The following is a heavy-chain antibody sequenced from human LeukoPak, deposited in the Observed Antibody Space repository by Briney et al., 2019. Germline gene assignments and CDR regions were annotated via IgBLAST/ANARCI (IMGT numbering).Heavy chain of an antibody. Sequence: GGSLRLSCAASGFTVSSDYMSWVRQAPDKGLEWVSVLYSGGDTYYMDSVKGRFTISRDNSRNMLYLQMNSLRAEDTAVYFCARGQVRGIISDWGQGTLVTVSS. J-gene: IGHJ4*02. V-gene: IGHV3-53*01. D-gene: IGHD3-10*01. CDR3: ARGQVRGIISD. CDR2: LYSGGDT. CDR1: GFTVSSDY.